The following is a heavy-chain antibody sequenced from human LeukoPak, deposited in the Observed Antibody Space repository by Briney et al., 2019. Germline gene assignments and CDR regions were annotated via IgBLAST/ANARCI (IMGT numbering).Heavy chain of an antibody. D-gene: IGHD3-10*01. CDR1: GGSFSGYY. CDR2: INHSGST. Sequence: SETLSLTCAVYGGSFSGYYWSWIRQPPGKGLEWIGEINHSGSTNYNPSLKSRVTISVDTSKNQFSLKLSSVTAADTAVYYCARLTGKYYYGSGSYYNPRYNWFDPWGQGTLVTVSS. V-gene: IGHV4-34*01. CDR3: ARLTGKYYYGSGSYYNPRYNWFDP. J-gene: IGHJ5*02.